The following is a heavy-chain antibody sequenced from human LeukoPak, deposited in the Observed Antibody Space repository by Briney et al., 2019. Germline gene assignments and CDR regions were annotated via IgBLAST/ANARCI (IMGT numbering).Heavy chain of an antibody. Sequence: ASVKVSCKASGYTFTSYYMHWVRQAPGQGLEWMGIINPSGGSTSYAQKFQGRVTMTRDTSTSTVYMELSSLRSEDTAVYYCARENGDGDYHVAFDIWGQGTMVTVSS. D-gene: IGHD4-17*01. J-gene: IGHJ3*02. CDR1: GYTFTSYY. CDR2: INPSGGST. CDR3: ARENGDGDYHVAFDI. V-gene: IGHV1-46*01.